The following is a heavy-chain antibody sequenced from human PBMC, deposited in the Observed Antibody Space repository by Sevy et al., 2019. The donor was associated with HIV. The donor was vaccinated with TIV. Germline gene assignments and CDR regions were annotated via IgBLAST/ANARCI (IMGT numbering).Heavy chain of an antibody. CDR2: ISFDGRNK. V-gene: IGHV3-30*19. J-gene: IGHJ4*02. Sequence: GGSLRLSCEASGFTFSSYAIHWVRQAPGKGLEWVAIISFDGRNKRLAESVKGRFTISRDDSKNTVYLQMTSLRPEDTAVYYCARDHCTDGACFRSGYFDYWGQGTLVTVSS. D-gene: IGHD2-8*01. CDR1: GFTFSSYA. CDR3: ARDHCTDGACFRSGYFDY.